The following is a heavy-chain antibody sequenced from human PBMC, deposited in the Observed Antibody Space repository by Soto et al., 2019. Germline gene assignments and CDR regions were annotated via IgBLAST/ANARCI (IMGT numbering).Heavy chain of an antibody. V-gene: IGHV5-51*01. CDR1: GYTFTNYW. Sequence: PGESLKISCKGFGYTFTNYWIGWVRQMPGKGPEWMGSIYPGDSDTKYNPSFQGQVTISADKPITTTYLQWSSLKASDTAIYYCAASIFYYGMDVWGQGTTVTV. CDR2: IYPGDSDT. J-gene: IGHJ6*02. CDR3: AASIFYYGMDV.